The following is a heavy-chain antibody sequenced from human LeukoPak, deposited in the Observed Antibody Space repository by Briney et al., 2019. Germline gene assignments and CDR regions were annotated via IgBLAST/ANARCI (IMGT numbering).Heavy chain of an antibody. D-gene: IGHD4-17*01. CDR2: ISGSGGST. Sequence: GGSLRLSCAASGFTFSSYAMSWVRQAPGKGLEWVSAISGSGGSTYYADSVKGRFTISRDNSKNTLYLKMNSLRAEDTAVYYCAKGSGDYLSGGYYYYYMDVWGKGTTVTVSS. J-gene: IGHJ6*03. V-gene: IGHV3-23*01. CDR3: AKGSGDYLSGGYYYYYMDV. CDR1: GFTFSSYA.